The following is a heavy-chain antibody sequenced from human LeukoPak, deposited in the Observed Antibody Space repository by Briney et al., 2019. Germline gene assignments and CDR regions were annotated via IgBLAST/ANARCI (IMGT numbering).Heavy chain of an antibody. CDR3: ARDRGYYDRSGYFYDSN. J-gene: IGHJ4*02. Sequence: GGSLRLSCAASGFAVSSNYMSWVRQAPGEGLEWVSVIYSGGATYYADSVKGRFTISRDILKNTLFLQMNSLRAEDTAVYYCARDRGYYDRSGYFYDSNWGQGTLVTVSS. CDR1: GFAVSSNY. CDR2: IYSGGAT. D-gene: IGHD3-22*01. V-gene: IGHV3-66*01.